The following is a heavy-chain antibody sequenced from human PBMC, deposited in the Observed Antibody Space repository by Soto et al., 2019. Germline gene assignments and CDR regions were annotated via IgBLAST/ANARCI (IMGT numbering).Heavy chain of an antibody. CDR3: ARGNCSSTSCYLGDYYYGMDV. J-gene: IGHJ6*02. Sequence: PTLVNPTETLTLTCTVSGFSLSNARMGVSWIRQPPGKALEWLAHIFSNDEKSYSTSLKSRLTISKDTSKSQVVLTMTNMDPVDTATYYCARGNCSSTSCYLGDYYYGMDVWGQGTTVTVSS. D-gene: IGHD2-2*01. CDR1: GFSLSNARMG. V-gene: IGHV2-26*01. CDR2: IFSNDEK.